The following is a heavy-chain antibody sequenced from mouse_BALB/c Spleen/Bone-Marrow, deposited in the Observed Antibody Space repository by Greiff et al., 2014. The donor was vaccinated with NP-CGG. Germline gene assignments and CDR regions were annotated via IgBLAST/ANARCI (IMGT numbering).Heavy chain of an antibody. D-gene: IGHD1-1*01. V-gene: IGHV1-67*01. CDR1: GYTFTDYA. CDR3: ARYGYGSSYYAMDY. CDR2: ISTYSGNT. J-gene: IGHJ4*01. Sequence: QVQLQQSGPELVRPGVSVKISCKGSGYTFTDYAMHCVKQSHAKSLEWIGVISTYSGNTNYNQKFKGKATMTVDKSSSTAYMELARLTSEDSAIYYCARYGYGSSYYAMDYWGQGTSVTVSS.